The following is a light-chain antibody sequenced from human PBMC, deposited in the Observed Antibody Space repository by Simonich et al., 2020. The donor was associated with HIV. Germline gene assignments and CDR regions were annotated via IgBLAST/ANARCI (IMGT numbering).Light chain of an antibody. Sequence: EIVMTQSAATLSVSPGETATLYCRASQSVSSNLAWYQQKPGQAPRLLIFGASTRATGIPARFSGSGSGTEFTLTISSMQSEDFAVYYCQQYNNWRLTFGPGTKVDIK. CDR3: QQYNNWRLT. CDR2: GAS. J-gene: IGKJ3*01. CDR1: QSVSSN. V-gene: IGKV3-15*01.